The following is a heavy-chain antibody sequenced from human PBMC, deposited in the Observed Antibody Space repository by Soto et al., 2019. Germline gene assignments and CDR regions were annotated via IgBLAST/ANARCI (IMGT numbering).Heavy chain of an antibody. CDR1: GYTFTRYG. CDR2: INTYNGNT. V-gene: IGHV1-18*01. D-gene: IGHD3-16*01. Sequence: QVQLVQSGAEVKNPGASVKVSCKASGYTFTRYGIGWARQAPGQGLEWMGWINTYNGNTNYAQNVQGRVTLTTDTSTXXXXXELXXLXSNXXXIYXXAMVDVYVTPSPQDVWGQGTTVIVSS. J-gene: IGHJ6*02. CDR3: AMVDVYVTPSPQDV.